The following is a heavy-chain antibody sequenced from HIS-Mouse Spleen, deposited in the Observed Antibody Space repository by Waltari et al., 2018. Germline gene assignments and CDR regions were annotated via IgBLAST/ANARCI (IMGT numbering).Heavy chain of an antibody. CDR3: ARCFGGSYSTFFDY. V-gene: IGHV4-39*01. CDR1: GGSISSSSYY. D-gene: IGHD1-26*01. Sequence: QLQLQESGPGLVKPSETLSLTCTVSGGSISSSSYYWGWIRQPPGKGLEWIGSIYYSGSTYYNPSLKSRVTISVDTSKNQFSLKLSSVTAADTAVYYCARCFGGSYSTFFDYWGQGTLVTVSS. CDR2: IYYSGST. J-gene: IGHJ4*02.